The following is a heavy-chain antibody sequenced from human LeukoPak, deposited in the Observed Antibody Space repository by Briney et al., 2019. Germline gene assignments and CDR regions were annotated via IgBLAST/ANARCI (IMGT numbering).Heavy chain of an antibody. CDR3: ATGIVVVPAAKDPFDY. CDR1: GYTLTELS. D-gene: IGHD2-2*01. CDR2: FDPEDGET. Sequence: ASVKVSCKVSGYTLTELSMHWVRQAPGKGLEWMGGFDPEDGETIYAQKFQGRVTMTEDTSTDTAYMELSSLRSEDTAVYYCATGIVVVPAAKDPFDYWGQGTLVTVSS. V-gene: IGHV1-24*01. J-gene: IGHJ4*02.